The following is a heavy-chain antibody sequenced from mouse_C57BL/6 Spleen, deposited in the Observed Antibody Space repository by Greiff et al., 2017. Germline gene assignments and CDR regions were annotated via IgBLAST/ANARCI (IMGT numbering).Heavy chain of an antibody. Sequence: QVQLKESGAELVRPGTSVKMSCKASGYTFTNYWIGWAKQRPGHGLEWIGDIYPGGGYTNYNEKFKGKATLTADKSSSTAYLQFSSLTSEDSAIYYCARRSYDYDRGYAMDYWGQGTSVTVSS. CDR1: GYTFTNYW. CDR2: IYPGGGYT. J-gene: IGHJ4*01. CDR3: ARRSYDYDRGYAMDY. V-gene: IGHV1-63*01. D-gene: IGHD2-4*01.